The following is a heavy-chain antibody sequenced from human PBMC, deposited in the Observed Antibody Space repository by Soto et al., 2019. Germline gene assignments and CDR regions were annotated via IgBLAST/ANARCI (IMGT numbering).Heavy chain of an antibody. CDR3: AREPPLGAYTMEV. V-gene: IGHV3-7*01. J-gene: IGHJ6*02. D-gene: IGHD3-16*01. Sequence: PGLSLRLSCEASVFTFSDYWMTWVLQNPGRGLEWVANIKQDGREKYYVDSVKGRFTISRDNAKNSLSLEMNSLRDEDTAVYYCAREPPLGAYTMEVWGQGTTVTVSS. CDR1: VFTFSDYW. CDR2: IKQDGREK.